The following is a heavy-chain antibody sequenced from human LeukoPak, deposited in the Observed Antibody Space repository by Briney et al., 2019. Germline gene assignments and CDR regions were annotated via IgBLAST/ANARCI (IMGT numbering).Heavy chain of an antibody. CDR2: IYYSGST. CDR3: ARAPRGSVSWFGY. CDR1: GASISSYY. V-gene: IGHV4-59*01. J-gene: IGHJ4*02. Sequence: SETLSLTRTVSGASISSYYWSWIRQPPGKGLEWIGLIYYSGSTNYNPSLKSRVTISGDTSKNHLSLNVSSVTAADTAVYYCARAPRGSVSWFGYWGQGTLVTVSS. D-gene: IGHD3-10*01.